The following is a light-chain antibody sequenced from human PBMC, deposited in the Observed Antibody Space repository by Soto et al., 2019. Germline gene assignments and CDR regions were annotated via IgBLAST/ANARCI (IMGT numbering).Light chain of an antibody. J-gene: IGKJ1*01. Sequence: EIVLTQSPATLSLSAGERATLFCRASQSVSSYFAWYQQKPGQAPNLLIYDASNRATGIPARFSGSGSGTDFTLTISRLEPEDFAVYYCQQYGSSGTFGQGTKV. CDR1: QSVSSY. V-gene: IGKV3-11*01. CDR3: QQYGSSGT. CDR2: DAS.